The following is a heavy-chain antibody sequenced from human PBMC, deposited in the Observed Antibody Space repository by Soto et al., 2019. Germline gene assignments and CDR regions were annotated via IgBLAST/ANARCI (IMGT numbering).Heavy chain of an antibody. CDR2: IHYSGTT. D-gene: IGHD3-10*01. J-gene: IGHJ4*02. CDR1: GGSMRNYF. CDR3: ARIYASVEMATSPEIDY. V-gene: IGHV4-59*08. Sequence: PSETLSLTCTVSGGSMRNYFWTWIRQPPGKGLEWIGYIHYSGTTSFFPSYNPSLRSRVTISEDTSKNQFSLKLSSVTAADTAVYYCARIYASVEMATSPEIDYWGQGTLVTVSS.